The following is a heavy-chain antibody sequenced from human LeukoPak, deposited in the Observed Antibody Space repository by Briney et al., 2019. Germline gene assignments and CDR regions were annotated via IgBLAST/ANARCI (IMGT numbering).Heavy chain of an antibody. CDR1: GGTFSSYA. J-gene: IGHJ6*03. D-gene: IGHD5-18*01. CDR2: IIPIFGTA. Sequence: ASVKVSCKASGGTFSSYAISWVRQAPGQGLEWMGGIIPIFGTANYAQKFQGRVTITADQSTSTAYMELSSLRSEDTAVYYCARTTEGGYIGYFYYYYMDVWGKGTTVTISS. V-gene: IGHV1-69*13. CDR3: ARTTEGGYIGYFYYYYMDV.